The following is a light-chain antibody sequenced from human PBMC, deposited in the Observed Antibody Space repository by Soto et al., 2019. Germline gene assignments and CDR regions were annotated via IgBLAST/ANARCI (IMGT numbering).Light chain of an antibody. V-gene: IGKV3-20*01. CDR1: QTFSRN. Sequence: EIVMTQSPATLSVSPGERATLSGSSSQTFSRNLACYQQKPGQAPRLLIYGASNRATGIPDRFSGSGSGTDFTLTISRLEPEDFAVYYCQQYGSSGTFGQGTKVDIK. CDR3: QQYGSSGT. J-gene: IGKJ1*01. CDR2: GAS.